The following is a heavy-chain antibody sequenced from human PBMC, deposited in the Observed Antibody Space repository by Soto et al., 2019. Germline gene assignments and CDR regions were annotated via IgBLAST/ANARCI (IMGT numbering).Heavy chain of an antibody. CDR3: AKDTDTSQNPPLGS. V-gene: IGHV3-30*18. Sequence: QVQLVESGGGVVQPGRSLRLSCAASGFTFSNFGMHWVRQAPGTGLEWVASLSYDGSSKHYADSVKGRFTISRDNSEDTLYLQMDSLRAEDTAVYYCAKDTDTSQNPPLGSWGQGTLVTVSS. CDR2: LSYDGSSK. D-gene: IGHD2-8*02. J-gene: IGHJ4*02. CDR1: GFTFSNFG.